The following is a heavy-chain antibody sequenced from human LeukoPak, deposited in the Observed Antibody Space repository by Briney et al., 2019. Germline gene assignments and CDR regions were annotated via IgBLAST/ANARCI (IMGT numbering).Heavy chain of an antibody. V-gene: IGHV3-21*01. CDR2: ISSSSSYI. J-gene: IGHJ4*02. D-gene: IGHD3-22*01. CDR1: GFTFSSYS. CDR3: ARDLTSYDSSGYLVY. Sequence: PGGSLRLSCAASGFTFSSYSMNWVRQAPGKGLEWVSSISSSSSYIYYADSVKGRFTISRDNAKNSLYLQMNSLRAEDTAVYYCARDLTSYDSSGYLVYWGQGTLVTVSS.